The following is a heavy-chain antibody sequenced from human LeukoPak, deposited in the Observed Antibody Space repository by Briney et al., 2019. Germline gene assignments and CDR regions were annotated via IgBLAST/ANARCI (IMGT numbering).Heavy chain of an antibody. CDR1: GSSISSYY. CDR2: IYYSGST. V-gene: IGHV4-59*12. Sequence: PSETLSLTCTVSGSSISSYYWSWIRQPPGKGLEWIGYIYYSGSTNYNPSLKSRVTISVDTSKNQFSLKLSSVTAADTAVYYCARFPLRAMFDYWGQGTLVTVSS. J-gene: IGHJ4*02. CDR3: ARFPLRAMFDY. D-gene: IGHD2-2*01.